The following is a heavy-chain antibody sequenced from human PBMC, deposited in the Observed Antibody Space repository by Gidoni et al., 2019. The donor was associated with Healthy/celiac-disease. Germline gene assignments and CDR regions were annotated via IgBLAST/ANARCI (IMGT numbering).Heavy chain of an antibody. J-gene: IGHJ5*02. V-gene: IGHV3-9*01. D-gene: IGHD6-19*01. CDR3: ALKKGSSGWPGWFDP. CDR1: GFPFDDYA. CDR2: ISWNSGSI. Sequence: EVQLVESGGGLVQPGRSLRLSCAASGFPFDDYAMHWVRQAPGKGLEWVSGISWNSGSIGYADSVKGRFTISRDNAKNSLYLQMNSLRAEDTALYYCALKKGSSGWPGWFDPWGQGTLVTVSS.